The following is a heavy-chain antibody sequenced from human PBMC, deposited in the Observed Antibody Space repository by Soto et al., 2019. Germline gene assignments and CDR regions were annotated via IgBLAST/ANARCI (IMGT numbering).Heavy chain of an antibody. Sequence: VESGGGLVKPGGSLRLSCRPSGLSCSKACMRWVRKAPGKGLEWVGRIRRNADGGTVEYAEPGKGRFIISTDYSTHTLYLQMNSLDTEDTGVYYCTAAGVRGVVMSGMDVWGQGTAGTVSS. D-gene: IGHD3-10*01. CDR3: TAAGVRGVVMSGMDV. CDR1: GLSCSKAC. CDR2: IRRNADGGTV. V-gene: IGHV3-15*01. J-gene: IGHJ6*02.